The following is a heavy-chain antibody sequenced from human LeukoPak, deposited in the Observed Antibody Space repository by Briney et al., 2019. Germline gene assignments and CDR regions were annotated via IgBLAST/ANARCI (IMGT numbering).Heavy chain of an antibody. CDR1: GYSISSNYY. D-gene: IGHD6-19*01. V-gene: IGHV4-38-2*01. CDR3: ARAQWLVPRYFDF. J-gene: IGHJ4*02. Sequence: SETLSLTCAVSGYSISSNYYWGWIRQPPGKGLEWIGSIYHTGRTYYNPSLKSRVTISVDTSKNQFSLKLNSVTAADTAVYYCARAQWLVPRYFDFWGQGTLVTVSS. CDR2: IYHTGRT.